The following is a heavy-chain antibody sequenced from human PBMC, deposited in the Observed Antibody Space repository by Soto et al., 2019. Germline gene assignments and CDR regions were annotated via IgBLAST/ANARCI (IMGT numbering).Heavy chain of an antibody. Sequence: QVQLVESGGGVVQPGRSLRLSCAASGFTFSSYGMHWVRQAPGKGLEWVAVISYDGSNKYYADSVKGRFTISRDNSKNTLYLQMNSLRAEDTAVYYCAKDPRITMVRGVGSWFDPWGQGTLVTVSS. J-gene: IGHJ5*02. V-gene: IGHV3-30*18. D-gene: IGHD3-10*01. CDR2: ISYDGSNK. CDR3: AKDPRITMVRGVGSWFDP. CDR1: GFTFSSYG.